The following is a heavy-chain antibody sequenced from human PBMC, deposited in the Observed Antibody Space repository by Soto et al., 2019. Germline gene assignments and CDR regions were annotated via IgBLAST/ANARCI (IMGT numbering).Heavy chain of an antibody. CDR3: ARGWSGYSFDY. Sequence: EVPLLESGGGLVRPGGSLRLSCAASGFTFSSYGMAWVRQAPGKGLDWVSDISSSGDNTYYADSVKGRFTISRDTSKNTLYLQMNSLRVEDTALYYCARGWSGYSFDYWGQGTLVTVSS. CDR2: ISSSGDNT. CDR1: GFTFSSYG. V-gene: IGHV3-23*01. D-gene: IGHD3-3*01. J-gene: IGHJ4*02.